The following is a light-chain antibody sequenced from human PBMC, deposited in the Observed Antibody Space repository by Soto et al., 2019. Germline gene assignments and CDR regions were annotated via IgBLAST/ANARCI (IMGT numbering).Light chain of an antibody. V-gene: IGKV3-15*01. CDR3: QQYNSYWT. CDR2: GAS. CDR1: QSVSSN. Sequence: EIVLTQSPATLSLSPGERAALSCRASQSVSSNLAWYQQKPGQAPRLLIYGASTRATGIPARFSGSGSGTEFTLTISSLQPDDFATYYCQQYNSYWTFGQGTKVDIK. J-gene: IGKJ1*01.